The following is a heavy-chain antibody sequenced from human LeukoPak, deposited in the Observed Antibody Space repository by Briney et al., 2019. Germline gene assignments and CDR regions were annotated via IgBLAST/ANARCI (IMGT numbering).Heavy chain of an antibody. D-gene: IGHD6-6*01. Sequence: GGSLRLSCAASGFTFSSYAMHWVRQAPGRGLEWVAVISYDGSNKYYTDSVKGRFTISRDNSKNTLYLQMNSLRTEDTAVYYCARSIVQYYYYYMDVWGKGTTVTVSS. CDR1: GFTFSSYA. V-gene: IGHV3-30-3*01. CDR3: ARSIVQYYYYYMDV. J-gene: IGHJ6*03. CDR2: ISYDGSNK.